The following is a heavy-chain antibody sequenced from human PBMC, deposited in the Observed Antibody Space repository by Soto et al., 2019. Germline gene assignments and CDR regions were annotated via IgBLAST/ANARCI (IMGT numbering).Heavy chain of an antibody. V-gene: IGHV3-30-3*01. CDR1: GFTFSSYA. CDR2: ISYDGSNK. Sequence: GGSLRLSCAASGFTFSSYAMHWVRQAPGKGLEWVAVISYDGSNKYYADSVKGRFTISRDNSKNTLYLQMNGLRAEDTAVYYCARDRVVVVPAANIQYYYYYGMDVWGQGTTVTVSS. J-gene: IGHJ6*02. D-gene: IGHD2-2*01. CDR3: ARDRVVVVPAANIQYYYYYGMDV.